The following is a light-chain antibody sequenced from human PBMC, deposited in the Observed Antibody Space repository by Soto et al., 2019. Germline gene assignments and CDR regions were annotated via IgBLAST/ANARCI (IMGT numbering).Light chain of an antibody. CDR3: CSYAGSSTWV. J-gene: IGLJ3*02. CDR1: SSDVGSYYL. V-gene: IGLV2-23*01. Sequence: QSALTQPASVSGSPGQSITISCTGTSSDVGSYYLVSWYLQHPGKAPKLMICEGSKRPSGVSNRFSGSKSGNTASLTISGLQAEDEADYYCCSYAGSSTWVFGGGTQLTVL. CDR2: EGS.